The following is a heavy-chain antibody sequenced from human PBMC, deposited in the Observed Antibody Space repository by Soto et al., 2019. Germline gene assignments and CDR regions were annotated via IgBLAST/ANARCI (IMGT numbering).Heavy chain of an antibody. CDR2: IYYSGST. Sequence: SETLSLTCTVSGGSISSYYWSWIRQPPGKGLEWIGYIYYSGSTNYNPSLKSRVTISVDTSKNQFSLKLSSVTAADTAVYYCATQGEFYFDYWGQGTLVTVSS. CDR1: GGSISSYY. CDR3: ATQGEFYFDY. V-gene: IGHV4-59*12. J-gene: IGHJ4*02. D-gene: IGHD3-16*01.